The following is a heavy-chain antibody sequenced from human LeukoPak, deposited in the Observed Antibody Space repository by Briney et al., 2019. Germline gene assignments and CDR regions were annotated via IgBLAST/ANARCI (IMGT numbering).Heavy chain of an antibody. V-gene: IGHV1-2*02. Sequence: ASVKVSCKASGYTFTGYYMHWVRQAPGQGFEWMGWINPNSGGTNYAQKFQGRVTMTRDTSISTAYMELSRLRSDDTAVYYCARDLIRGLMVYSIDYWGQGTLVTVSS. CDR3: ARDLIRGLMVYSIDY. CDR2: INPNSGGT. D-gene: IGHD2-8*01. CDR1: GYTFTGYY. J-gene: IGHJ4*02.